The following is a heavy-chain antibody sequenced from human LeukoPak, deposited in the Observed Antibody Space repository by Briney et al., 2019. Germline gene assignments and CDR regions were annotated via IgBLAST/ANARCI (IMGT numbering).Heavy chain of an antibody. CDR3: ARGKYTSFDN. V-gene: IGHV6-1*01. CDR1: GDSLFTDSVA. CDR2: TYYRSKWSF. D-gene: IGHD2-2*01. Sequence: SQTLSLTCAISGDSLFTDSVAWNWIRQSPSRGLEWLGRTYYRSKWSFDYAVSVKSRITINADTSKNQFSLQLNSMTPEDTAMYYCARGKYTSFDNWGQGILVTVSS. J-gene: IGHJ4*02.